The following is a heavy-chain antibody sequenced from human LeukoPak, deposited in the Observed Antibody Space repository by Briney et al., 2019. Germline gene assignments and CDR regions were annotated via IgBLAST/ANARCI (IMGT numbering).Heavy chain of an antibody. V-gene: IGHV3-33*01. J-gene: IGHJ4*02. CDR2: IWHDGSKE. D-gene: IGHD1-7*01. Sequence: GGSLRLSCAASGFSFSTYGMHWVRQAPDTGLEWVALIWHDGSKEYYADSVKGRFTISRDNAKNTLYLQMNSLRAEDTAVYYCARGGTYSYEQVGYWGQGTLVTVSS. CDR1: GFSFSTYG. CDR3: ARGGTYSYEQVGY.